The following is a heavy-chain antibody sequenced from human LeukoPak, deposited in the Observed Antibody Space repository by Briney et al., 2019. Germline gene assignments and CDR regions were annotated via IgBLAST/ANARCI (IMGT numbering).Heavy chain of an antibody. Sequence: GRSLRLSCAASGFTFDDYTMHWVRQAPGKGLEWVSLISWDGGSTYYADSVKGRFTISRDNSKNSLYLQMNSLRTEDTALYYCAKGGGSSWSYYFDYWGQGTLVTVSS. CDR2: ISWDGGST. CDR3: AKGGGSSWSYYFDY. V-gene: IGHV3-43*01. CDR1: GFTFDDYT. D-gene: IGHD6-13*01. J-gene: IGHJ4*02.